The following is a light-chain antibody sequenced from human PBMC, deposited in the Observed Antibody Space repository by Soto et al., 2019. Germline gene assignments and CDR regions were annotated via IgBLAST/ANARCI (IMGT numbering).Light chain of an antibody. V-gene: IGLV3-21*04. CDR2: NEV. CDR1: DIGRKS. CDR3: HVWDSDSDHPL. J-gene: IGLJ2*01. Sequence: SYVLTQAPSVSVAPGKTARITCGGNDIGRKSVHWYQQKAGQAPVLVIFNEVDRPSGIPERFSGSNSGNTATLTITRVDAGDEADYYCHVWDSDSDHPLFGEGTKLTVL.